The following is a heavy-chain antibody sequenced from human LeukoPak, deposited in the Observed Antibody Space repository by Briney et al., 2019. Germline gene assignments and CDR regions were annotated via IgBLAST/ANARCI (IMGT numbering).Heavy chain of an antibody. J-gene: IGHJ4*02. V-gene: IGHV3-23*01. CDR1: GFTFSSYA. D-gene: IGHD5-12*01. Sequence: GGSLRLSCAASGFTFSSYAMSWVRQAPGKGLEWVSAISGSGGSTYYADSVKGRFTISRDNSKNTLYLQMNSLRAEDTAVYYRAKTGSGYYYFDYWGQGTLVTVSS. CDR3: AKTGSGYYYFDY. CDR2: ISGSGGST.